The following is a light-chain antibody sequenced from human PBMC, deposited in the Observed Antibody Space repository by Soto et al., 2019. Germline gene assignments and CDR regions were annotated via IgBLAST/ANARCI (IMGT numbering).Light chain of an antibody. J-gene: IGLJ1*01. V-gene: IGLV2-14*01. Sequence: QSALTQPASVSGSPGQSITISCTGTSSDVGGYNYVSWYQQHPGKAPNLMIYEVSNWPSGVSNRFSGSKSGNTASLTISGLQAEDEADYYCSSYTSSSTLYVFGTGTKLTVL. CDR3: SSYTSSSTLYV. CDR1: SSDVGGYNY. CDR2: EVS.